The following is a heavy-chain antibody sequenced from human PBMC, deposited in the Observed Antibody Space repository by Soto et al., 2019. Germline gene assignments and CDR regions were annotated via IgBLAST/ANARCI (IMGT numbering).Heavy chain of an antibody. CDR3: ARDLGDIVLVPAAIGSDY. V-gene: IGHV1-18*01. CDR2: ISAYNGNT. Sequence: ASVKVSCKASGYTFTSYGISWVRQAPGQGLEWMGWISAYNGNTNYAQKLQGRVTMTTDTSTSTAYMELRSLRSDDTAVYYCARDLGDIVLVPAAIGSDYWGQGTLVTVSS. D-gene: IGHD2-2*01. CDR1: GYTFTSYG. J-gene: IGHJ4*02.